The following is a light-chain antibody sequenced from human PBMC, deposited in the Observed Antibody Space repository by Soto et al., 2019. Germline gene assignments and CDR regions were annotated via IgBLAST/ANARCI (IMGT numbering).Light chain of an antibody. CDR2: GAS. J-gene: IGKJ1*01. CDR1: ENVRTF. V-gene: IGKV3-15*01. CDR3: QQYNKWPRGT. Sequence: ATLSLSPGERATLSCRASENVRTFVDWYQQKPGQGPRLLIYGASSRATGIPARFSGDGSGTEFTLTISSLQSEDFAVYYCQQYNKWPRGTFGQGTKVDIK.